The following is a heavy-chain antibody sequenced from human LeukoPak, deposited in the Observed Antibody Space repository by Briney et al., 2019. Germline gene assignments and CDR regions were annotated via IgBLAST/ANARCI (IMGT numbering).Heavy chain of an antibody. CDR3: ARDAGHQLSRRNYYAMDV. Sequence: SQTLSLTCTVSGGSINSSSYYWGWVRQPPGKGLEWIGSMYYRGSTYYNPSLKSRVTISVDTSKNQFSLKLSSVTAADTAVYYCARDAGHQLSRRNYYAMDVWGQGTTVTVSS. J-gene: IGHJ6*02. CDR2: MYYRGST. V-gene: IGHV4-39*07. CDR1: GGSINSSSYY. D-gene: IGHD1-1*01.